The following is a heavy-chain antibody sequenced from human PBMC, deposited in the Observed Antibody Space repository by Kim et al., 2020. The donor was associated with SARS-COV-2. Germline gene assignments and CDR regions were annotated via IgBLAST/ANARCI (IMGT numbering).Heavy chain of an antibody. CDR3: ARESWAGDDY. J-gene: IGHJ4*02. V-gene: IGHV4-39*02. D-gene: IGHD6-19*01. CDR2: GST. Sequence: GSTDSNPSPKSRVTISVDTSKNQFSLKLSSVTAADTAVYYCARESWAGDDYWGQGTLVTVSS.